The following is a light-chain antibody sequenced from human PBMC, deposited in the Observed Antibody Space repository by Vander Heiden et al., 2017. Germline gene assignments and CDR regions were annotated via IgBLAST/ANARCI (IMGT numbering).Light chain of an antibody. Sequence: DIQMTQFPSSLSASVGDRVTITCRASQSISSYLNWYQQKPGKAPKLLIYAASSLQSGVPSRFSGSGPGTDFTLTISRLKPEAFATYYCQQSDSTPGTFGHGTKVDIK. J-gene: IGKJ3*01. V-gene: IGKV1-39*01. CDR2: AAS. CDR1: QSISSY. CDR3: QQSDSTPGT.